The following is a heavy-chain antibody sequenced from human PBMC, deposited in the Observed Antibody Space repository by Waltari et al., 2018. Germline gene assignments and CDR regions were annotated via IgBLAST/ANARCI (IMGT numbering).Heavy chain of an antibody. CDR2: MYYSGST. J-gene: IGHJ4*02. CDR1: GDSISSSSYY. V-gene: IGHV4-39*01. D-gene: IGHD2-15*01. Sequence: QLQLQESGPGLVKASETLSLTCTVSGDSISSSSYYWGWVRQPPGKGLEWIGNMYYSGSTYHNPSLKVRVTISGDTSKSQFSLKLSSVTAADTSMYYCVRHARTTSGGKHFDHWGQGMLVTVSP. CDR3: VRHARTTSGGKHFDH.